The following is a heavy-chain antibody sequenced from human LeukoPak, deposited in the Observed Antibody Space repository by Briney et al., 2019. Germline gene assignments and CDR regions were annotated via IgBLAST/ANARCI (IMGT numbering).Heavy chain of an antibody. V-gene: IGHV3-23*01. CDR2: ISGSGGST. J-gene: IGHJ2*01. CDR3: AKDPTYQLLYNWYFDL. CDR1: GFTFSSYA. Sequence: PGGSLRLSCAASGFTFSSYAMSWVRQAPGKGLEWVSAISGSGGSTYYADSVKGRFTISRDNSKNTLYLQMNSLRAEDTAVYYCAKDPTYQLLYNWYFDLGGRGTLVTVSS. D-gene: IGHD2-2*02.